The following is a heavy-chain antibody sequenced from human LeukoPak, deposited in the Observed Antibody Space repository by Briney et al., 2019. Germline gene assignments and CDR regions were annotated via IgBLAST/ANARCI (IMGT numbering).Heavy chain of an antibody. D-gene: IGHD2-2*03. CDR1: GGSISSYY. CDR3: ARDQGRGYCSSTSCSYYYYGMDI. CDR2: IYYSGST. J-gene: IGHJ6*02. V-gene: IGHV4-59*01. Sequence: PSETLSLTRTVSGGSISSYYWSWIRQPPGKGLEWIGYIYYSGSTNYNPSLKSRVTISVDTSKNQFSLKLSSVTAADTAVYYCARDQGRGYCSSTSCSYYYYGMDIWGQGTTVTVSS.